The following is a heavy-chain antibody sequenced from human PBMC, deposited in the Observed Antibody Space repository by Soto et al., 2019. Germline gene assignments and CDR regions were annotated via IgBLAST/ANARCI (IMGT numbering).Heavy chain of an antibody. J-gene: IGHJ4*02. CDR1: GGSISSYY. D-gene: IGHD6-19*01. CDR2: ISNSGST. CDR3: ARGLSSSAYLDY. Sequence: SETLSLTCTVSGGSISSYYWSWIRQPPGKGLEWIGNISNSGSTYYNPSVMSRVTISVDTSKKQFSLRLISVTAADTAVYYCARGLSSSAYLDYWGQGTLVTVSS. V-gene: IGHV4-4*08.